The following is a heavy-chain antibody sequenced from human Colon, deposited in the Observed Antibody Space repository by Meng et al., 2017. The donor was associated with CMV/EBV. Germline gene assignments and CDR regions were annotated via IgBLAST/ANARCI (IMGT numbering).Heavy chain of an antibody. J-gene: IGHJ4*02. D-gene: IGHD5-12*01. V-gene: IGHV3-15*01. Sequence: GGSLRLSCAASGFTFSSYWMTWVRQAPGKGLEWVGHIKPKSEGATTEYAAPVTGKFAISRDESKNTLHLEMNTVKTEDTGVYYCTTMGGYDKDYWGQGTLVTVSS. CDR1: GFTFSSYW. CDR3: TTMGGYDKDY. CDR2: IKPKSEGATT.